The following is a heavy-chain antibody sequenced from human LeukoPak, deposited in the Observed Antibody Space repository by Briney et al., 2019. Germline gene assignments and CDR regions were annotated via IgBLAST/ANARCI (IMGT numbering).Heavy chain of an antibody. CDR3: ATDSSSWYYYYYYMDV. CDR2: INPNSGGT. CDR1: GYTFTGYY. V-gene: IGHV1-2*02. Sequence: GASVKVSCKASGYTFTGYYMHWVRQAPGQGPEWMGWINPNSGGTNYAQKFQGRVTMTRDTSISTAYMELSRLRSDDTAVYYCATDSSSWYYYYYYMDVWGKGTTVTVSS. J-gene: IGHJ6*03. D-gene: IGHD6-13*01.